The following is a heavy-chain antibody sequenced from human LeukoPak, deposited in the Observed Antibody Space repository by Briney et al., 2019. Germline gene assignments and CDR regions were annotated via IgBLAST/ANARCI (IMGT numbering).Heavy chain of an antibody. V-gene: IGHV1-69*04. J-gene: IGHJ6*02. CDR1: GYTFTAYY. Sequence: GASVKVSCKASGYTFTAYYIHWVRQAPGQGLEWMGRIIPILGIANYAQKFQGRVTITADKSTSTAYMELSSLRSEDTAVYYCAREYSSSWYSQRGHYYGMDVWGQGTTVTVSS. D-gene: IGHD6-13*01. CDR3: AREYSSSWYSQRGHYYGMDV. CDR2: IIPILGIA.